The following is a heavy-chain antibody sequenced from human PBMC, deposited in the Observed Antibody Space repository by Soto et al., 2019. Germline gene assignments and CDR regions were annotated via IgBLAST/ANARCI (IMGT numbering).Heavy chain of an antibody. D-gene: IGHD6-13*01. CDR1: GISISTYA. CDR2: ISQDGSVK. V-gene: IGHV3-30*03. Sequence: QVQLVESGGGVVQPGRSLTVSCAASGISISTYAMHWVRQAPGKGLEWVAVISQDGSVKYYADSVKGRFTISRDNHKNTLFLQMNSLGADDTAVYYCAGRQQNYYYYGMDVWGQGTTVTVSS. J-gene: IGHJ6*02. CDR3: AGRQQNYYYYGMDV.